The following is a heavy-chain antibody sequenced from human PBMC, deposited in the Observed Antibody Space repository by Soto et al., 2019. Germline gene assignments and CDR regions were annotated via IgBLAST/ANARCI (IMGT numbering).Heavy chain of an antibody. Sequence: GGSLRLSCAASGFTFSSYGMHWVRQAPGKGLEWVAVIWYDGSNKYYADSVKGRFTISRDNSKNTLYLQMNSLRAEDTAVYYCARPNDYGDQSGYFDYWGQGTLVTVSS. D-gene: IGHD4-17*01. CDR1: GFTFSSYG. J-gene: IGHJ4*02. CDR2: IWYDGSNK. CDR3: ARPNDYGDQSGYFDY. V-gene: IGHV3-33*01.